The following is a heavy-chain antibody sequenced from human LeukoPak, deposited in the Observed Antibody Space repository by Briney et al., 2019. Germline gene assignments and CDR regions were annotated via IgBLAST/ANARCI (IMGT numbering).Heavy chain of an antibody. D-gene: IGHD6-13*01. CDR1: GGSISSSSYY. V-gene: IGHV4-39*01. J-gene: IGHJ4*02. Sequence: SETLSLTCTVSGGSISSSSYYWGWIRQPPGKGLEWIGSIYYSGSTYYNPSLKSRVTISVDTSKNQFSLKLSSVTAADTAVYYCARFFSSWIPFDYWGQGTLVTVPS. CDR2: IYYSGST. CDR3: ARFFSSWIPFDY.